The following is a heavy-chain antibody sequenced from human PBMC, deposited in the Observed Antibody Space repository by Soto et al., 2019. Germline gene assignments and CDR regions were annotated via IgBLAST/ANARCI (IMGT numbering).Heavy chain of an antibody. V-gene: IGHV3-30*18. Sequence: PGGSLRLSCAASGFTFRTYGMHWVRQAPGKGLEWVAFISDDGSQKYYGDSVKGRFTISRDNSKNTLSLRMISLRTEDTSVYYCAKEAPGGWHLFDKWGQGTMVTVSS. J-gene: IGHJ4*02. CDR1: GFTFRTYG. CDR3: AKEAPGGWHLFDK. D-gene: IGHD6-19*01. CDR2: ISDDGSQK.